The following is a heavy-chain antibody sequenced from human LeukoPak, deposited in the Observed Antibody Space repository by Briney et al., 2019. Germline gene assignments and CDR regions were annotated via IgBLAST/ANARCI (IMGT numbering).Heavy chain of an antibody. CDR3: ARDGLPFDF. Sequence: PGGSLRLSCAASGFRFSSYWMSWVRQAPGKGLEWVANIKQDGSEKYCVDSVKGRFTISRDNAKNSLYLQMNSLRAGDRAVYFCARDGLPFDFWGQGTLVTVSS. J-gene: IGHJ4*02. CDR2: IKQDGSEK. CDR1: GFRFSSYW. D-gene: IGHD5-12*01. V-gene: IGHV3-7*01.